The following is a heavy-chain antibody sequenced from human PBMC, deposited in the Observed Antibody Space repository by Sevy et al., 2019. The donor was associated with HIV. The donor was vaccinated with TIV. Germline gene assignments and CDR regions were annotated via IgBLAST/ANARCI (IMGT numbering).Heavy chain of an antibody. CDR2: ISYDGSNK. V-gene: IGHV3-30*18. J-gene: IGHJ6*02. D-gene: IGHD2-2*01. CDR1: GFTFSSYG. Sequence: GGSLRLSCAASGFTFSSYGMHWVRQAPGKGLEWVAVISYDGSNKYYADSVKGRFTISRDNSKKTLYLQMNSLRAEDTAVYYCAKAPTWTRTPPYYYGMDVWGQGTTVTVSS. CDR3: AKAPTWTRTPPYYYGMDV.